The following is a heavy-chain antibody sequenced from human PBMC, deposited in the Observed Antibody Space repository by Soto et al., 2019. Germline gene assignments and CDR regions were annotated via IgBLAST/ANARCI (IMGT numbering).Heavy chain of an antibody. D-gene: IGHD6-13*01. Sequence: PGGSLRLSCAASGFTISSYWMTWVRQAPGKGLEWVANIKQDGTEKFYVDSVKGRSTISRDNAKNSLYLQMNSLRAEDTAVYYCARHPERIAQIGWFDPWGQGTLVTVSS. CDR3: ARHPERIAQIGWFDP. CDR2: IKQDGTEK. V-gene: IGHV3-7*02. CDR1: GFTISSYW. J-gene: IGHJ5*02.